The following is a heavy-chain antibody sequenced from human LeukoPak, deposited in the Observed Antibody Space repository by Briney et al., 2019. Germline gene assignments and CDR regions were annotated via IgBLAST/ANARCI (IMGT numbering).Heavy chain of an antibody. D-gene: IGHD3-10*01. CDR1: GYSISSGYY. CDR2: IYYSGST. Sequence: PSETLSLTCTVAGYSISSGYYWGWIRQPPGKGLEWIGNIYYSGSTYYNPSLKSRVTISIDTSKNQFSLKLSSVTAADTAVYYCARRHHPNYYGSGRGLNWFDPWGQGTLVTVSS. V-gene: IGHV4-38-2*02. J-gene: IGHJ5*02. CDR3: ARRHHPNYYGSGRGLNWFDP.